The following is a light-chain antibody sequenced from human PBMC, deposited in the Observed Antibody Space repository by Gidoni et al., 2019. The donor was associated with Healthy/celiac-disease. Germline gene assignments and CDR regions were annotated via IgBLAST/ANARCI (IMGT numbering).Light chain of an antibody. CDR1: QSVLYSSNNKNY. Sequence: DIVMTQSPDSLAVSLGERATINCKSSQSVLYSSNNKNYLAWYQQKPGQPPKLLIYWASTRESGVPDRFSGSGYGTDFTLTISSLQAEDVAVYYCQQYYSTPGSTFXPXTKVDIK. V-gene: IGKV4-1*01. J-gene: IGKJ3*01. CDR2: WAS. CDR3: QQYYSTPGST.